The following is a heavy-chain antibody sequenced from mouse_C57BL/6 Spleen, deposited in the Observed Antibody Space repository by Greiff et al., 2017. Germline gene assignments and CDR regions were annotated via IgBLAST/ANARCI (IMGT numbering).Heavy chain of an antibody. D-gene: IGHD3-3*01. V-gene: IGHV1-59*01. J-gene: IGHJ1*03. CDR3: ARSRAGTKYFDV. CDR2: IDPSDSYT. Sequence: QVQLKQPGAELVRPGTSVKLSCKASGYTFTSYWMHWVKQRPGQGLEWIGVIDPSDSYTNYNQKFKGKATLTVDTSSSTAYMQLSSLTSEDSAVYYCARSRAGTKYFDVWGTGTTVTVSS. CDR1: GYTFTSYW.